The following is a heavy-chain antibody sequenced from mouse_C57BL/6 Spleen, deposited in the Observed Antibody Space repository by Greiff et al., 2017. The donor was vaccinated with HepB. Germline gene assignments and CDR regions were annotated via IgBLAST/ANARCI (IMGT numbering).Heavy chain of an antibody. CDR1: GYTFTDYY. J-gene: IGHJ2*01. CDR2: INPNNGGT. D-gene: IGHD2-4*01. Sequence: EVQLQQSGPELVKPGASVKISCKASGYTFTDYYMNWVKQSHGKSLEWIGDINPNNGGTSYNQKFKGKATLTVDKSSSTAYMELRSLTSEDSAVYYCARSYDYDGGDYFDYWGQGTTLTVSS. CDR3: ARSYDYDGGDYFDY. V-gene: IGHV1-26*01.